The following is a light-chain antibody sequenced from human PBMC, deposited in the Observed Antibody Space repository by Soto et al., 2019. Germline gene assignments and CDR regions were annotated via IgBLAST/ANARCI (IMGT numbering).Light chain of an antibody. CDR3: QQYNRLRWT. Sequence: TVMTQSPATVSVSPGEGATLSCMSSQSVRSKLAWSQQNPGQAPSLLIYGASTRATGIPARFSGSGSGTEFTLIISSLQSEDSAVYYCQQYNRLRWTFGQVTKVDIK. V-gene: IGKV3-15*01. CDR2: GAS. J-gene: IGKJ1*01. CDR1: QSVRSK.